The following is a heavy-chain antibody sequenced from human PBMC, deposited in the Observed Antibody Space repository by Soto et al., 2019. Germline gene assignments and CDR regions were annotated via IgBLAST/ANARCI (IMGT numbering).Heavy chain of an antibody. J-gene: IGHJ4*02. Sequence: GGSLRLSCAALGFTVSDNYMSWVRQAPGKRLEWVSVIYSSGSTYYPDSVKGRFTISRDNSNNILYLQMNSLRVEDTAVYYCARTPRYWGQGTLVTVSS. D-gene: IGHD2-15*01. CDR1: GFTVSDNY. V-gene: IGHV3-66*01. CDR3: ARTPRY. CDR2: IYSSGST.